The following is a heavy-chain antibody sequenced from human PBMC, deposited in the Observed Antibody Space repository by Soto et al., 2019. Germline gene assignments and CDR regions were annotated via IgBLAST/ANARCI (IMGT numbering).Heavy chain of an antibody. J-gene: IGHJ5*02. CDR2: INPNSGGT. D-gene: IGHD2-15*01. Sequence: ASVKVSCKASGYTFTGYYMHWVRQAPGQGLEWMGWINPNSGGTNYAQKFQGRATMTRDTSISTAYMELSRLRSDDTAVYYCARDLMVVAATPPTNWFDPWGQGTLVTVSS. CDR1: GYTFTGYY. CDR3: ARDLMVVAATPPTNWFDP. V-gene: IGHV1-2*02.